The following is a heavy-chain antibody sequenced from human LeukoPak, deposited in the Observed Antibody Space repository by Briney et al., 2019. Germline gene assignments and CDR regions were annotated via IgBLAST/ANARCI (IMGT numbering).Heavy chain of an antibody. J-gene: IGHJ4*02. V-gene: IGHV1-69*05. D-gene: IGHD3-22*01. Sequence: SVKVSREASGGSFSSYALRWVRQAPGQGLEWVGGILPIFGTANHAQKFQGRVTITTDESTSTAYMELSSLRSEDTAVYYCARVNRYYYDSSGPLSYFDYWGQGTLVTVSS. CDR1: GGSFSSYA. CDR3: ARVNRYYYDSSGPLSYFDY. CDR2: ILPIFGTA.